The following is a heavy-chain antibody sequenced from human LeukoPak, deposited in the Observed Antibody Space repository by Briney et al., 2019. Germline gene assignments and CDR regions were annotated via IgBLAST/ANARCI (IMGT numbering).Heavy chain of an antibody. J-gene: IGHJ5*02. Sequence: GASVKVSCKASGYTFTSHGISWVRQAPGQGLEWMGWISAYNGNTNYAQKLQGRVTMTTDTSTSTAYMELRSLRSDDTAVYYCARDRRSGGLKGSNWFDPWGQGTLVTVSS. CDR1: GYTFTSHG. D-gene: IGHD3-10*01. V-gene: IGHV1-18*04. CDR3: ARDRRSGGLKGSNWFDP. CDR2: ISAYNGNT.